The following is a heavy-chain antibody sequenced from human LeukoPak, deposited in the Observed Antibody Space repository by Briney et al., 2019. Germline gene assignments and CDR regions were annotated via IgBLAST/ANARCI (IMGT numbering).Heavy chain of an antibody. Sequence: ASVKVSCKPSGYTFTAYHMHWVRQGPGQGLEWMGRIIPNSGATNYAQNFQDRVTLTRDTSISTAYMELSRLRLDDTAVYFCAKGISGGFDIWGQGTMVTVSS. CDR3: AKGISGGFDI. D-gene: IGHD2-21*01. J-gene: IGHJ3*02. CDR2: IIPNSGAT. CDR1: GYTFTAYH. V-gene: IGHV1-2*06.